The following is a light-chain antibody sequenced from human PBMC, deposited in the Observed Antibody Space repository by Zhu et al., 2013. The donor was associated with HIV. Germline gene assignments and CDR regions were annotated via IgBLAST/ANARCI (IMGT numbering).Light chain of an antibody. V-gene: IGLV2-14*01. CDR1: SSDVGGYNY. CDR3: GSYTSGSTLKV. Sequence: QSALTQPASVSGSPGQSITISCPGTSSDVGGYNYVSWYQQHPGKAPKLMIYEVSNRPSGVSNRFSGSKSGNTASLTISGLQADDEGDYYCGSYTSGSTLKVFGGGTKVTVL. CDR2: EVS. J-gene: IGLJ2*01.